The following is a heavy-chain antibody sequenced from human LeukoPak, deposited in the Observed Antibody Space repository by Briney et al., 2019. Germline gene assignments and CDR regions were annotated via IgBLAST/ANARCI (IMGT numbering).Heavy chain of an antibody. Sequence: GGSLRLSCAVSGFTFSDYYMSWIRQAPGKGLEWVSYISSSGSTIYYADSVKGRFTISRDNAKNSLYLQMNSLRAEDTAVYYCARDSYTHDAFDIWGQGTMVTVSS. CDR2: ISSSGSTI. D-gene: IGHD1-1*01. V-gene: IGHV3-11*04. J-gene: IGHJ3*02. CDR3: ARDSYTHDAFDI. CDR1: GFTFSDYY.